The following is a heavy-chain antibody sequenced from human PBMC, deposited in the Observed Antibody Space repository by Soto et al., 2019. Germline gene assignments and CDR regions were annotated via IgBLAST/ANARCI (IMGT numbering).Heavy chain of an antibody. D-gene: IGHD1-26*01. CDR2: IIPILGIA. CDR3: LVGAPSNLDY. CDR1: GGTFSSYT. Sequence: QVQLVQSGAEVKKPGSSVKVSCKASGGTFSSYTISWVRQAPGQGLEWMGRIIPILGIANYAQKFQGRVTITADKSTGTAYMELSSLRSEDTAVYYCLVGAPSNLDYWGQGTLVTVSS. J-gene: IGHJ4*02. V-gene: IGHV1-69*02.